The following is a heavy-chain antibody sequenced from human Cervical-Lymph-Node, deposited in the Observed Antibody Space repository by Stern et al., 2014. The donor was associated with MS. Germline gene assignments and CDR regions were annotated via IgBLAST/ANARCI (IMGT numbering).Heavy chain of an antibody. V-gene: IGHV1-46*03. J-gene: IGHJ6*02. CDR2: INPRFNNA. CDR1: GYTFTSYY. D-gene: IGHD1-14*01. CDR3: VRGDTTWHYFYYGLDV. Sequence: VQLVESGAEVKKPGAAVKVSCKASGYTFTSYYMHWVRQAPGQGLEWMGGINPRFNNATYAQIFHDRVALTRDPSTATVYMELSSLRFADTAVYYCVRGDTTWHYFYYGLDVWGQGTTVTVSS.